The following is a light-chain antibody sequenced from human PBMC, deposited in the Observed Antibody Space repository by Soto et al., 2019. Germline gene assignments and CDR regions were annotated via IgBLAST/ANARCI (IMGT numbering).Light chain of an antibody. J-gene: IGLJ3*02. V-gene: IGLV1-44*01. CDR1: SSNIGRNS. CDR3: AAWDDSLNALL. Sequence: QSVLTQSPSASETPEQRVTISCSGSSSNIGRNSVNWYQHLPGTAPKLLIYSNYQRPSGVPDRFSGSKSGTSASLAISGLQSEDEADYYCAAWDDSLNALLFGGGTKLTVL. CDR2: SNY.